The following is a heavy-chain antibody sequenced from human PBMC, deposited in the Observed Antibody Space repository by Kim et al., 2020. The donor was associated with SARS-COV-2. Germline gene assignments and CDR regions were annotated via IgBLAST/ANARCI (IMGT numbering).Heavy chain of an antibody. V-gene: IGHV4-34*01. CDR3: ARCIVVWGSYRLSP. D-gene: IGHD3-16*02. CDR2: INHSGST. CDR1: GGSFSGYY. J-gene: IGHJ5*02. Sequence: SETLSLTCAVYGGSFSGYYWSWIRQPPGKGLEWIGEINHSGSTNYNPSLKSRVTISVDTSKNQFSLKLSSVTAADTAVYYCARCIVVWGSYRLSPWGQGTLVTVSS.